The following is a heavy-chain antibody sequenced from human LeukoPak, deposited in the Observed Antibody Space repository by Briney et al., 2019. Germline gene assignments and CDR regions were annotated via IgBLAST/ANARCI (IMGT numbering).Heavy chain of an antibody. CDR3: ARGYCSSSSCPKAYYFDY. D-gene: IGHD2-2*01. Sequence: PGGSLRLSCAASGFTFSSYWMHWVRQAPGKGLMWVSRINSDGSSISYADSVKGRFTISRDNAKNTLYLQMNSLRAEDTAVYYCARGYCSSSSCPKAYYFDYWGQGTLVTVSS. V-gene: IGHV3-74*01. CDR1: GFTFSSYW. J-gene: IGHJ4*02. CDR2: INSDGSSI.